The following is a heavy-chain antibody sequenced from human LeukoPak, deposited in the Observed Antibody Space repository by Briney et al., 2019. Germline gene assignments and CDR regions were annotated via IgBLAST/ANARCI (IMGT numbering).Heavy chain of an antibody. CDR2: INSDGSST. Sequence: GGSLRLSCAASGFTFSSYWMHWVRQAPGRGLVWVSRINSDGSSTNYADSVKGRFTVSRDHAKNTLYLQMNSLRADDTAVYYCARGGAGEAAAGNWFDPWGQGTLVTVSS. J-gene: IGHJ5*02. CDR3: ARGGAGEAAAGNWFDP. V-gene: IGHV3-74*01. CDR1: GFTFSSYW. D-gene: IGHD6-13*01.